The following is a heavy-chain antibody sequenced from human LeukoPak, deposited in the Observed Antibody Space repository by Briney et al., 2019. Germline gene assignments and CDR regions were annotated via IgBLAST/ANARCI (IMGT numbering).Heavy chain of an antibody. V-gene: IGHV3-23*01. CDR3: AKDPDYSTYGYYFDY. D-gene: IGHD2-15*01. CDR1: GFSLSNYA. Sequence: GGSLRLSCAASGFSLSNYAMRWVRQAPGEGLEWVSGISDSGGTTYYADSVKGRFTISRDNSKNTLYLQMNSLTAEDTAVYYCAKDPDYSTYGYYFDYWGQGTLVTVSS. J-gene: IGHJ4*02. CDR2: ISDSGGTT.